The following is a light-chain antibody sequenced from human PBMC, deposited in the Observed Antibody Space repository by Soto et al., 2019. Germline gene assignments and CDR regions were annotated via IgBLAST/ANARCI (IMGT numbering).Light chain of an antibody. J-gene: IGLJ2*01. CDR1: RANIGAGYD. Sequence: QSALTQPPSVSGAPGQRVTISCTGSRANIGAGYDVHWYQQLPGTAPKLLIHGNSNRPSGVPDRFSGSKSGTSASLAITGLQAEDEADNYCQSYDRSLSVVVFGGGTKLTVL. V-gene: IGLV1-40*01. CDR3: QSYDRSLSVVV. CDR2: GNS.